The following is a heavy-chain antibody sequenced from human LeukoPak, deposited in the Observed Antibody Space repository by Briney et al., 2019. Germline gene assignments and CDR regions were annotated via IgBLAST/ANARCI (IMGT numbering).Heavy chain of an antibody. Sequence: GRSLRLSCAASGFTFSTYDMTWVRQAPGKGLEWVASVNSNGAYTFYADSVKGRLTIFRDNSRNTLYLHMTSLRAEDTAVYYCAKRDSSGSYFFDNWGQGTLVTVSS. CDR1: GFTFSTYD. CDR3: AKRDSSGSYFFDN. J-gene: IGHJ4*02. V-gene: IGHV3-23*01. D-gene: IGHD3-10*01. CDR2: VNSNGAYT.